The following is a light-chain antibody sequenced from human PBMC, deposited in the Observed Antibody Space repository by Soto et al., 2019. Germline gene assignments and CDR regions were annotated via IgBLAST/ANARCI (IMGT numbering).Light chain of an antibody. CDR2: GAS. CDR1: QSVSSNH. Sequence: ESVLTQSPGTLSLSPGERATLSCRASQSVSSNHLAWYQQKPGQAPRLLISGASTRATGIPDRFSGSGSGTDFTLTISRLEPEDSAVYYCQQYYASPTWTFGQGTKVESK. J-gene: IGKJ1*01. CDR3: QQYYASPTWT. V-gene: IGKV3-20*01.